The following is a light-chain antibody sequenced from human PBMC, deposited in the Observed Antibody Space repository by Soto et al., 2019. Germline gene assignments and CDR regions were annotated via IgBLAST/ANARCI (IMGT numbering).Light chain of an antibody. CDR1: SSDVGAYSY. Sequence: QSALTQPASVSGSPGQSITISCTGTSSDVGAYSYVSWYQQHPGKAPKLMIYEVSNRPSGVSNRFSGSKSGNTASLAISGLQAEDEADYYCSSYTISSTLVFGTGTKGTVL. CDR3: SSYTISSTLV. CDR2: EVS. V-gene: IGLV2-14*01. J-gene: IGLJ1*01.